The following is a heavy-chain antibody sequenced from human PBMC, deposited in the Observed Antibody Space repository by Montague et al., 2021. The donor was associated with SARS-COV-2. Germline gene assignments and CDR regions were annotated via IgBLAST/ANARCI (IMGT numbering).Heavy chain of an antibody. CDR1: GGSFSTYS. J-gene: IGHJ6*03. CDR2: IHHGGST. V-gene: IGHV4-34*01. CDR3: ARLGDGVVPSPILGVGPYYSCYYMDV. Sequence: SETLSLTCAVHGGSFSTYSWNWIRQPPGKGLEWIGEIHHGGSTYHNPSLKSRVTISADTSKNQFSLKLTSVAAADTAVYYCARLGDGVVPSPILGVGPYYSCYYMDVWGKGTAVTVSS. D-gene: IGHD3-10*01.